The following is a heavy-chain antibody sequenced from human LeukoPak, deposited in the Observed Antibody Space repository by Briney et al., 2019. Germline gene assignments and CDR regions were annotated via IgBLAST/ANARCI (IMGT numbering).Heavy chain of an antibody. Sequence: GGSLRLSCAASGFTFSTYAMSWVRQAPGKGLEWVSSISSSSSYIYYADSVKGRFTISRDNAKNSLYLQMNSLRAEDTAVYYCARAGPRCGGDCYSYYSDYWGQGTLVTVSS. D-gene: IGHD2-21*02. J-gene: IGHJ4*02. CDR1: GFTFSTYA. CDR3: ARAGPRCGGDCYSYYSDY. V-gene: IGHV3-21*01. CDR2: ISSSSSYI.